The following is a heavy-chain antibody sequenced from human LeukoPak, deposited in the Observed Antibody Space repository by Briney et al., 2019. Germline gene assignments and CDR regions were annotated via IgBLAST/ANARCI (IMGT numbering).Heavy chain of an antibody. D-gene: IGHD2-2*02. CDR2: ISYDGSNK. CDR3: ARGGVVVPAAITY. Sequence: GGSLRLSCAASGFTFSSYAMHWVRQAPGKGLEWVAVISYDGSNKYYADSVKGRFTISRDNSKNTLYLQMNSLRAEDTAVYYCARGGVVVPAAITYWGQGTLVTVSS. V-gene: IGHV3-30-3*01. CDR1: GFTFSSYA. J-gene: IGHJ4*02.